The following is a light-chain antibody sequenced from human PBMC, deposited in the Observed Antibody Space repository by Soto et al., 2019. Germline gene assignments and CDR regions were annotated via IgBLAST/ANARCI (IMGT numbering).Light chain of an antibody. Sequence: EIVMTQSPATLSLSPGERATLSCRASQSVSSYLAWYQQKPGQAPRLLISDASNRATVIPTRYNVSGSGTDFTVNVSRLRGKDFAAYCCQRRREWRITF. CDR3: QRRREWRIT. J-gene: IGKJ5*01. V-gene: IGKV3-11*01. CDR1: QSVSSY. CDR2: DAS.